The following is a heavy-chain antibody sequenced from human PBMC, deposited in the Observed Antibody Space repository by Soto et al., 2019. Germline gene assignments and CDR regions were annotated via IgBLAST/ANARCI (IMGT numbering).Heavy chain of an antibody. CDR1: GFTFSSYW. V-gene: IGHV3-74*01. CDR2: INSDGSST. J-gene: IGHJ6*02. Sequence: GGSLRLSCAASGFTFSSYWMHWVRQAPGKGLVWVSRINSDGSSTSYADSVKGRFTISRDNAKNTLYLQMNSLRAEDTAVYYCARGPYLSRIAARPESYYYYYGMDVWGQGTTVTVSS. D-gene: IGHD6-6*01. CDR3: ARGPYLSRIAARPESYYYYYGMDV.